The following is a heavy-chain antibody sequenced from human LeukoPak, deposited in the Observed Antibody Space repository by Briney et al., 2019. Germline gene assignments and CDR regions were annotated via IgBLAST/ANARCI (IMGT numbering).Heavy chain of an antibody. V-gene: IGHV3-30*02. CDR1: GFTFSGSA. CDR3: AKAKITHDAFDI. J-gene: IGHJ3*02. CDR2: IRYDGGDT. Sequence: PGGSLRLSCAASGFTFSGSAFQWFRKAPGKGLEWVAFIRYDGGDTYYAGSVKGRFTISRDNSKNTLYLQMNSLRAEDTAVYYCAKAKITHDAFDIWGQGTMVTVSS.